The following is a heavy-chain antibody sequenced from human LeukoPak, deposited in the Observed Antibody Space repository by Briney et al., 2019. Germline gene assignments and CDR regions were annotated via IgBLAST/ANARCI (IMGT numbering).Heavy chain of an antibody. CDR3: AKDLGEMATITGFDY. J-gene: IGHJ4*02. CDR1: GFTFSSYG. CDR2: IWYDGSNR. D-gene: IGHD5-24*01. V-gene: IGHV3-33*06. Sequence: QTGGSLRLSCAASGFTFSSYGMHWVRQAPGKGLEWVAVIWYDGSNRYYADSVKGRFTISRDNSKNTLYLQVNSLRAEDTDVYYCAKDLGEMATITGFDYWGQGTLVTVSS.